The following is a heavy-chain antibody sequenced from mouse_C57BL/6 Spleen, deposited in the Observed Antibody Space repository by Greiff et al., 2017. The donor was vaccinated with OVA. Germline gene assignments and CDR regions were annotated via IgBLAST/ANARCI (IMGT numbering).Heavy chain of an antibody. J-gene: IGHJ1*03. CDR1: GYSITSCYY. CDR2: IRYDGSN. V-gene: IGHV3-6*01. CDR3: ARERYFDV. Sequence: EVQLQQSGPGLVKPSQSLSLTCSVTGYSITSCYYWNWIRQFPGNQLEWMGFIRYDGSNNYNPSLKNRIAITRDTSKNQFFLKLNSLTTEDTATYYCARERYFDVWGTGTTVTVSS.